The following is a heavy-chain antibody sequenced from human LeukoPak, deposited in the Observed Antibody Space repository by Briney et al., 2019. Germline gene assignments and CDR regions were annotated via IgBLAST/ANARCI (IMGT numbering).Heavy chain of an antibody. CDR3: ARDKYYDRYFDS. J-gene: IGHJ4*02. Sequence: GGSLRLSCVASGFTFNSNWMSWVRQAPGKGLEWVANIKQDGSEKYYVDSVKGRFTISRDNAKNSLSLRMNNLRAEDTAVYYCARDKYYDRYFDSWGQGTLVTVSS. D-gene: IGHD3-22*01. CDR1: GFTFNSNW. V-gene: IGHV3-7*01. CDR2: IKQDGSEK.